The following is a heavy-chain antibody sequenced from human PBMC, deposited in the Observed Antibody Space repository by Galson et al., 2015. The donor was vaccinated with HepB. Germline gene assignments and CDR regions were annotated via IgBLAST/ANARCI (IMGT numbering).Heavy chain of an antibody. D-gene: IGHD2-2*01. V-gene: IGHV3-7*01. CDR3: ARGDQLLPPCTDY. CDR2: IKQDGSEK. CDR1: GFTFRSYW. Sequence: SLRLSCAASGFTFRSYWMSWVCQAPGKGVEWVANIKQDGSEKYYVESVKGRFTISRDNAKNSLYLQMNILRAEDTAVYYCARGDQLLPPCTDYWGQGTLVTVSS. J-gene: IGHJ4*02.